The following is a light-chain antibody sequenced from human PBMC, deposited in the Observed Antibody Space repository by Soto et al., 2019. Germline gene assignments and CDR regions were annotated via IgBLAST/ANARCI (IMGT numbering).Light chain of an antibody. CDR2: EVN. CDR3: FSFTTTSTHV. J-gene: IGLJ1*01. V-gene: IGLV2-14*01. Sequence: QAALTQPASLSGSPGQSITIACTGTSSDIGAYYYVSWFQQHPGKAPKLMVSEVNNRPSGVSNRFSGSKSGNTAYLTISGLQVEDEAAYFCFSFTTTSTHVFGTGTKVTVL. CDR1: SSDIGAYYY.